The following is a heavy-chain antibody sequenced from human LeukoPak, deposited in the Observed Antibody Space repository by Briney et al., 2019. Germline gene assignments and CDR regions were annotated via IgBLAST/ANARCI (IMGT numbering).Heavy chain of an antibody. CDR2: IYSGGSI. D-gene: IGHD4-11*01. Sequence: GGSLRLSCAASGFTVSSSYMSWVRQAPGKGLEWVSLIYSGGSIYYTDSVKGRFTISRDKSKNKLYLQMNGLRAEDTAVYYCARGGDYSDYYFDYWGQGTLVTVSS. CDR3: ARGGDYSDYYFDY. CDR1: GFTVSSSY. V-gene: IGHV3-53*01. J-gene: IGHJ4*02.